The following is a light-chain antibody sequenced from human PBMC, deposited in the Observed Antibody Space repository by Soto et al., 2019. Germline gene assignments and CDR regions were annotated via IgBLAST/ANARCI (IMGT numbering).Light chain of an antibody. CDR1: SSNIENNP. CDR2: DND. CDR3: GTWDSSLSAGV. V-gene: IGLV1-51*01. J-gene: IGLJ2*01. Sequence: QSVLTQPPSVSAAPGQRVSISCSGSSSNIENNPVSRYQQLPGTVPRLLIHDNDKRPSRIPDRFSGSKSGTSATLGITGLQTGDEADYYCGTWDSSLSAGVFGGGTKLTVL.